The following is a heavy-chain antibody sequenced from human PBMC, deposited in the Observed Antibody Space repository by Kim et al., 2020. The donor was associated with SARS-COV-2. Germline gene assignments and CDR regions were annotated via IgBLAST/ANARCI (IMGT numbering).Heavy chain of an antibody. CDR3: ARLPRVYNWDDQTSGFDY. D-gene: IGHD1-20*01. V-gene: IGHV4-39*02. CDR1: GGSINNINYY. CDR2: IYYTGST. Sequence: SETLSLTCTVSGGSINNINYYWGWIRQPPGKGLEWIGNIYYTGSTYRDSSLKSRVTISVDPSKNHFSLRLSSVTAADTAVYYCARLPRVYNWDDQTSGFDYWGQGTLVTVSS. J-gene: IGHJ4*02.